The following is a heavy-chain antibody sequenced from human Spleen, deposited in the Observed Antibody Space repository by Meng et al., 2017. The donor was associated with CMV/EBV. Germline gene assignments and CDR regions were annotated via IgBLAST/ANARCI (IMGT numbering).Heavy chain of an antibody. CDR3: ARGWTSHSGSCSSTSCYSYFDY. CDR2: IIPIFGTA. D-gene: IGHD2-2*02. J-gene: IGHJ4*02. Sequence: SVKVSCKASGYTYSSYYIHWVRQAPGQGLEWMRGIIPIFGTANYAQKFRGRVTITTDGSTSTAYMEVTSLRSEDTAVYYCARGWTSHSGSCSSTSCYSYFDYWGQGTLVTVSS. CDR1: GYTYSSYY. V-gene: IGHV1-69*05.